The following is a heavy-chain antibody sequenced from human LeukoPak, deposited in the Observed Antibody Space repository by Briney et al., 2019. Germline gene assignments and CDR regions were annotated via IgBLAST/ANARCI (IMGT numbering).Heavy chain of an antibody. V-gene: IGHV3-21*01. D-gene: IGHD6-19*01. CDR1: GFTFSSYS. CDR3: ARSRMGGIAVAGFDY. Sequence: GGSLRLSCAASGFTFSSYSMNWVRQAPGKGLGWVSSISSSSSYIYYADSVKGRFTISRDNAKNSLYLQMNSLRAEDTAVYYCARSRMGGIAVAGFDYWGQGTLVTVSS. CDR2: ISSSSSYI. J-gene: IGHJ4*02.